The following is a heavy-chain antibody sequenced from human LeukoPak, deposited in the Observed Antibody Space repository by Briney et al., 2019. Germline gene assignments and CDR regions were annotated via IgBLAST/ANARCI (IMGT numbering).Heavy chain of an antibody. CDR3: AKFENYYDSSGSDSYYFDY. Sequence: GGSLRLSCGASGFIFSNYGMHWVRQVPGKGLEWVAFIRYDGSDKYYVDSVKGRFTISKDNSKNTLSLQMNSLRAEDTAVYYCAKFENYYDSSGSDSYYFDYWGQGTLVTVSS. CDR2: IRYDGSDK. CDR1: GFIFSNYG. D-gene: IGHD3-22*01. V-gene: IGHV3-30*02. J-gene: IGHJ4*02.